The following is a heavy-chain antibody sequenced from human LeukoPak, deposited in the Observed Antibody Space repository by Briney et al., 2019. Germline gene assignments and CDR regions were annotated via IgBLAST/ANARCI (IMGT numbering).Heavy chain of an antibody. D-gene: IGHD3-10*01. J-gene: IGHJ4*02. Sequence: GGSLRLSCAASGFTFDDYAMHWVRQAPGKGLEWVSGISWNSGSIGYADSVKGRFTISRDNAKNSLYLQMNSLRAEDTAVYYCASGPRVRFGELYWGQGTLVTVSS. CDR3: ASGPRVRFGELY. V-gene: IGHV3-9*01. CDR1: GFTFDDYA. CDR2: ISWNSGSI.